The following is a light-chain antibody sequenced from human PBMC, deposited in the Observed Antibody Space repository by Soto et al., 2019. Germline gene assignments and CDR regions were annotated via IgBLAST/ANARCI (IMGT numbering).Light chain of an antibody. Sequence: QSALTQPASVSGSPGQSITISCTGTSSDVGGYNYVSWYQQHPGKAPKLMIYEVSNRPSGVSNRFSGSKSGNTASLTVFGLQAEDEADYYCRSYTSSNTWVFGGGTQLTVL. CDR2: EVS. V-gene: IGLV2-14*01. J-gene: IGLJ3*02. CDR1: SSDVGGYNY. CDR3: RSYTSSNTWV.